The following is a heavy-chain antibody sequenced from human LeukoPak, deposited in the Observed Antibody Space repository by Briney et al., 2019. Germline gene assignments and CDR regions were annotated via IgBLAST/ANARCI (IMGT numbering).Heavy chain of an antibody. V-gene: IGHV1-18*01. CDR2: ISPYNGNT. J-gene: IGHJ5*02. CDR3: ARGGVGHCSGGSCPTSWFDP. D-gene: IGHD2-15*01. CDR1: GYAFTNFG. Sequence: AAVKVSCKASGYAFTNFGISWVRQAPGQGLEWMGWISPYNGNTDYPQKVRGRVTMTTDTSTSTAYMELRSLGSDDTAVYYCARGGVGHCSGGSCPTSWFDPWGQGTLVTVSS.